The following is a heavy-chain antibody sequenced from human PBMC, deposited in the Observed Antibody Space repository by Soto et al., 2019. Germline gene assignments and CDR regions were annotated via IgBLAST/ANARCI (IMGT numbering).Heavy chain of an antibody. D-gene: IGHD2-2*01. J-gene: IGHJ4*02. CDR1: GFTFSRYW. CDR3: ARESTKIHQTDY. V-gene: IGHV3-7*03. Sequence: GGSLRRSCAASGFTFSRYWMSWVRQAPGKGLEWVATIKQAGSEKYYVDSAKGRFTITRDDAKNSPDLQMDSLTAEDSAVYYCARESTKIHQTDYWGQGALLTVSS. CDR2: IKQAGSEK.